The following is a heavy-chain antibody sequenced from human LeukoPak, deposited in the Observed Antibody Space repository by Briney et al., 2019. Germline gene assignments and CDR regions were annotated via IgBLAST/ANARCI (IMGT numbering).Heavy chain of an antibody. Sequence: SETLSLTCTVSGGSISSYYWSWIRQPPGKGLEWIGYIYYSGSTNYNPSLKSRVTISVDTSKNQFSLKLSSVTAADTAVYYCARVGTGSGSYQDPPLDYWGQGTLVTVSS. CDR2: IYYSGST. CDR1: GGSISSYY. D-gene: IGHD3-10*01. CDR3: ARVGTGSGSYQDPPLDY. V-gene: IGHV4-59*01. J-gene: IGHJ4*02.